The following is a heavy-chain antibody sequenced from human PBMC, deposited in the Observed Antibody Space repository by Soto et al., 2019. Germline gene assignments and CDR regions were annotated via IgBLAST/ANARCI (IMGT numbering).Heavy chain of an antibody. CDR2: INAGNVNT. D-gene: IGHD5-12*01. J-gene: IGHJ4*02. Sequence: QVQLVQSGAEVKKPGASVKVSCKASGYTFTSYAMHWVRQAPGQRLEWMGWINAGNVNTKYSQKFQGRVTITRDTFASTAYMEQSKLRSEDTAVYYCARVSRLTLFAGGYFDYWGQGTLVTVSS. V-gene: IGHV1-3*01. CDR3: ARVSRLTLFAGGYFDY. CDR1: GYTFTSYA.